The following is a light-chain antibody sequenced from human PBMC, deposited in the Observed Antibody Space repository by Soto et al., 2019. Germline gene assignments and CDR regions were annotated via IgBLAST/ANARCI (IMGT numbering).Light chain of an antibody. V-gene: IGKV1-5*03. CDR3: QQYKSYGT. CDR1: QSIRIW. Sequence: DIQMTQSPSTLSASVGDRVTITCRASQSIRIWLAWYQQKPGKAPKLLIYKASSLESGVPSRFSGSGSGKEFTLTISSLQPDDFATYYCQQYKSYGTFGQGTKVEIK. CDR2: KAS. J-gene: IGKJ1*01.